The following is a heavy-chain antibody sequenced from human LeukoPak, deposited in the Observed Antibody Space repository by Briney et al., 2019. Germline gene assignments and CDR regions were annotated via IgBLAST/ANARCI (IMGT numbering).Heavy chain of an antibody. CDR2: ISYDGSNK. J-gene: IGHJ5*02. Sequence: GGSLRLSCAASGFTFCSYAMHWVRQAPGKGLEWVAVISYDGSNKYYADSVKGRFTISRDNSKNTLYLQMNSLRAEDTAVYYCASDSTYASEFDPWGQGTLVTVSS. CDR1: GFTFCSYA. CDR3: ASDSTYASEFDP. D-gene: IGHD4-17*01. V-gene: IGHV3-30-3*01.